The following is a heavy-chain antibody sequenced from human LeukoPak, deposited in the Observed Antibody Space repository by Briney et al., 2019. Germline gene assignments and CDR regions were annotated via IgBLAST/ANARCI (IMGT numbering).Heavy chain of an antibody. J-gene: IGHJ4*02. CDR3: AITTMVRGVIGGSDY. Sequence: ASVKVSCKASGGTFSSNAISWVRQAPGQGLEWMGGIIPIFGTANYAQKFQGRVTIAADKSTSTAYMELSSLRSEDTAVYYCAITTMVRGVIGGSDYWGQGTLVTVSS. D-gene: IGHD3-10*01. CDR1: GGTFSSNA. CDR2: IIPIFGTA. V-gene: IGHV1-69*06.